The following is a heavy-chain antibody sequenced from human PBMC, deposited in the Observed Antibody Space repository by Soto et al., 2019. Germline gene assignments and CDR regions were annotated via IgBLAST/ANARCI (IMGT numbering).Heavy chain of an antibody. V-gene: IGHV4-31*03. Sequence: SETLSLTCTVSGGSISSGGYYWSWIRQHPGKGLEWIGYIYYSGSTYYNPSLKSRVTISVDTSKNQFSLKLSSVTAADTAVYYCARHYGPGNYYTYYYYGMDVWGQGTTVTVSS. D-gene: IGHD3-10*01. J-gene: IGHJ6*02. CDR1: GGSISSGGYY. CDR3: ARHYGPGNYYTYYYYGMDV. CDR2: IYYSGST.